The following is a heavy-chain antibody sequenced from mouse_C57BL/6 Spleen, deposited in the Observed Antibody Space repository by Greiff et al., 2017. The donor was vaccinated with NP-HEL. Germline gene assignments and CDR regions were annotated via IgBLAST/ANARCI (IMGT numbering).Heavy chain of an antibody. Sequence: QVQLQQSGPELVKPGASVKLSCKASGYTFTSYDINWVKQRPGQGLEWIGWIYPRDGSTKYNEKFKGKATLTVDTSSSTAYMELHSLTSEDSAVYFCASPSTVVARDYYAMDYWGQGTSVTVSS. V-gene: IGHV1-85*01. D-gene: IGHD1-1*01. CDR3: ASPSTVVARDYYAMDY. CDR1: GYTFTSYD. CDR2: IYPRDGST. J-gene: IGHJ4*01.